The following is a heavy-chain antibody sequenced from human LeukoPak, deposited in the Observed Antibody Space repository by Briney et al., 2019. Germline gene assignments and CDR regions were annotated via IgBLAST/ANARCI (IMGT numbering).Heavy chain of an antibody. CDR3: AREGNDPGFLFDY. J-gene: IGHJ4*02. CDR1: GYTFTSYA. Sequence: GASVKVSCKASGYTFTSYAMHWVRQAPGQRLEWMGWINAGNGNTKYSRKFQGRVTITRDTSASTAYMELSSLRSEDTAVYYCAREGNDPGFLFDYWGQGTLVTVSS. CDR2: INAGNGNT. D-gene: IGHD5-12*01. V-gene: IGHV1-3*01.